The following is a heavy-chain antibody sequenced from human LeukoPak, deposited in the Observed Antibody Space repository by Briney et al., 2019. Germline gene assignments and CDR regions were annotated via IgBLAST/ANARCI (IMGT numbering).Heavy chain of an antibody. D-gene: IGHD1-26*01. CDR1: GDSISSYY. CDR2: IYSSGST. J-gene: IGHJ4*02. CDR3: ARHRSDGTYPLDY. V-gene: IGHV4-59*08. Sequence: PSETLSLTCTVSGDSISSYYWSWIRQPPGKGLEWIGHIYSSGSTTYSPSLKSRVSMSADTSKNQFSLKVTSVTAADTAVYYCARHRSDGTYPLDYWGQGALVTVSS.